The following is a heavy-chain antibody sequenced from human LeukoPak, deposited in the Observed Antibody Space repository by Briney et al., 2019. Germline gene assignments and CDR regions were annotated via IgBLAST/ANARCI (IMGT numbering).Heavy chain of an antibody. Sequence: PGGSLRLSCAASGFTFSSYAMHWGRQAPGKGLERVAVISYDGSNKYYADSVKGRFTISRDNSKNTLYLQMNSLRAEDTAVYYCARDSPSYCSSTSCYRDNWFDPWGQGTLVTVSS. CDR2: ISYDGSNK. J-gene: IGHJ5*02. CDR1: GFTFSSYA. V-gene: IGHV3-30-3*01. CDR3: ARDSPSYCSSTSCYRDNWFDP. D-gene: IGHD2-2*02.